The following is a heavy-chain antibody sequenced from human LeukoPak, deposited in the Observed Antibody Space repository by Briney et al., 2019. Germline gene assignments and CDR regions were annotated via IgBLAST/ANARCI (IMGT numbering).Heavy chain of an antibody. Sequence: PSQTLSLTCTVSGGSISSGSYYWSWIRQPAGKGLEWIGRIYTSGSTNYNPSLKSRVTISVDTSKNQFSLKRSSVTAADTAVYYCAREVAAAGDAFDIWGQGTMVTVSS. J-gene: IGHJ3*02. V-gene: IGHV4-61*02. CDR3: AREVAAAGDAFDI. CDR2: IYTSGST. CDR1: GGSISSGSYY. D-gene: IGHD6-13*01.